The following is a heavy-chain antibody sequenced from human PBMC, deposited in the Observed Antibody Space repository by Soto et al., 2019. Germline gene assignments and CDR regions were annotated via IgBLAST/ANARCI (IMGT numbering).Heavy chain of an antibody. Sequence: QVQLVESGGGVVQPGRSLRLSCAASGFTFSSYAMHWVRQAPGKGQEWVAVISYDGSNKYYADSVKGRFTISSDSSKNTLYLQMNSLRGEDTAVYYCASTPPPSIAVAGTPSNCLGPWGQGTLVTVSS. V-gene: IGHV3-30-3*01. CDR1: GFTFSSYA. CDR3: ASTPPPSIAVAGTPSNCLGP. D-gene: IGHD6-19*01. J-gene: IGHJ5*02. CDR2: ISYDGSNK.